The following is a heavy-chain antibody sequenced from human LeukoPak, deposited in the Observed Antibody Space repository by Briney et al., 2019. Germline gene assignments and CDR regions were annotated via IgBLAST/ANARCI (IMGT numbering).Heavy chain of an antibody. CDR1: GGTFSSYA. V-gene: IGHV1-69*05. D-gene: IGHD1-14*01. Sequence: SVKVSCKASGGTFSSYAISWVRQAPGQGLEWMGGIIPISGTANYAQKFQGRVTFTTDESTSTAYMELASLRSEDTAVYYCARGGTFYRRTLLNYFDYWGQGSLVTVSS. J-gene: IGHJ4*02. CDR3: ARGGTFYRRTLLNYFDY. CDR2: IIPISGTA.